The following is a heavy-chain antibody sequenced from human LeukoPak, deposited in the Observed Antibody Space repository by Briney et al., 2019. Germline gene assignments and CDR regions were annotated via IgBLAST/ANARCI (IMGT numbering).Heavy chain of an antibody. CDR1: GFTFSSYA. D-gene: IGHD3-22*01. CDR2: ISGSGGST. J-gene: IGHJ4*02. Sequence: GGSLRLSCAASGFTFSSYAMSWVRQAPGKGLECVSAISGSGGSTYYADSVKGRFTISRDNSKNTLYLQMNSLRAEDTAVYYCAKAPGMYYYDSSGYSCWGQGTVVTVSS. CDR3: AKAPGMYYYDSSGYSC. V-gene: IGHV3-23*01.